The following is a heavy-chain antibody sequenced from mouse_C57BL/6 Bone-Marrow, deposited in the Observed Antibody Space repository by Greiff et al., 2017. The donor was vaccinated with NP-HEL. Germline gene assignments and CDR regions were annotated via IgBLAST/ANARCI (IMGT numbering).Heavy chain of an antibody. CDR1: GFSLTSYG. Sequence: QVQLQQSGPGLVQPSQSLSITCTVSGFSLTSYGVHWVRQPPGKGLEWLGVIWSGGGTDYNAAFISRLSISKDNSKGQVFFKMNSLQADDTAIYSCAKYVWLGVFDYWGQGTLVTVSA. J-gene: IGHJ3*01. V-gene: IGHV2-4*01. D-gene: IGHD2-10*02. CDR2: IWSGGGT. CDR3: AKYVWLGVFDY.